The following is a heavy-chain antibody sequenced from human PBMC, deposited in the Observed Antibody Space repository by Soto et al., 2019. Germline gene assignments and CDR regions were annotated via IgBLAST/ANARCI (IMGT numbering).Heavy chain of an antibody. CDR2: INHSGST. CDR3: ARGTNFDY. Sequence: LSLTCAVYGGSFSGYYWSWIRQPPGKGLEWIGEINHSGSTNYNPSLKSRVTISVDTSKNQFSLKLSSATAADTAVYYCARGTNFDYWGQGALVTVSS. D-gene: IGHD1-1*01. J-gene: IGHJ4*02. V-gene: IGHV4-34*01. CDR1: GGSFSGYY.